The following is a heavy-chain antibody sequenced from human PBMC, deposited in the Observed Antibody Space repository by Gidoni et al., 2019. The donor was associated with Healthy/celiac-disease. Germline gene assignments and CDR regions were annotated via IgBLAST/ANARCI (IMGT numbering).Heavy chain of an antibody. V-gene: IGHV3-15*01. Sequence: GLEWVGRIKSKTDGGTTDYAATVTGRSTISRDDSKTTLYLQMNSLKTADTAVYYCTTVLLWFGGPRGPDYWGQGTLVTVTS. D-gene: IGHD3-10*01. CDR2: IKSKTDGGTT. J-gene: IGHJ4*02. CDR3: TTVLLWFGGPRGPDY.